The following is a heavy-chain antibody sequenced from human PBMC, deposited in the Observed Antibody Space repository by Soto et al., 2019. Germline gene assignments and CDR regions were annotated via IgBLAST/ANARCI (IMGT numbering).Heavy chain of an antibody. J-gene: IGHJ6*02. D-gene: IGHD2-15*01. V-gene: IGHV3-30*18. CDR2: ISNDGTNE. CDR3: GKDTLDCSGGDCPLYYYYGMDV. CDR1: GFTFRSYG. Sequence: QVQLVESGGGVVQPGRSLRLSCAASGFTFRSYGMHWVRQAPGKGLEWLAVISNDGTNEYLADSVKGRLTLSRDNSRNTLSLEINNLRPEDTAVYYCGKDTLDCSGGDCPLYYYYGMDVWGQGTTVTVSS.